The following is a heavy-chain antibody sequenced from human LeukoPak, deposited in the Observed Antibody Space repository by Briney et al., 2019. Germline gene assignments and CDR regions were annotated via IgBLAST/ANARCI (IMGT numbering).Heavy chain of an antibody. Sequence: GGSLRLSCAASGFTFSSSSISWVRQAPGKGLEWVSAITDAVGSTHYADSVKGRFTISRDNSKNTLYLQMNSLRAEDTAVYYCARGPLRGYSYGYFDYWGQGTLVTVSS. V-gene: IGHV3-23*01. CDR2: ITDAVGST. CDR3: ARGPLRGYSYGYFDY. D-gene: IGHD5-18*01. CDR1: GFTFSSSS. J-gene: IGHJ4*02.